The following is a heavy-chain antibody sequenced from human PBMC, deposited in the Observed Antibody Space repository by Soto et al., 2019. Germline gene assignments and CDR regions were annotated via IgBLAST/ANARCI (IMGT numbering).Heavy chain of an antibody. CDR1: GFTFSSYA. CDR2: ISYDGSNK. CDR3: ARDFPYYSDSSGYYPLDY. Sequence: GGSLILSCAASGFTFSSYAMHWVRQAPGKGLEWVAVISYDGSNKYYADSVKGRFTISRDNSKNTLYLQMNSLRAEDTAVYYCARDFPYYSDSSGYYPLDYWGQGTLVTVSS. D-gene: IGHD3-22*01. V-gene: IGHV3-30-3*01. J-gene: IGHJ4*02.